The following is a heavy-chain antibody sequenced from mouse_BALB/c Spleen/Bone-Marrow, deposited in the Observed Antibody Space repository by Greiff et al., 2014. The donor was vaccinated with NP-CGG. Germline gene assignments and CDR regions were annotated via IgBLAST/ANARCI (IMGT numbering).Heavy chain of an antibody. CDR2: IYPANGTT. CDR1: GFNIKDTY. J-gene: IGHJ1*01. CDR3: TTRNRDWDIDV. D-gene: IGHD3-3*01. Sequence: EVQLQQSGAELVKPGASVKLSCTASGFNIKDTYMHWVKQKPEQGLEWIGRIYPANGTTKYDPKFQGKATITADTSSNTAYLHLSCVTSEDTAGDCCTTRNRDWDIDVWGAGTTVTVSS. V-gene: IGHV14-3*02.